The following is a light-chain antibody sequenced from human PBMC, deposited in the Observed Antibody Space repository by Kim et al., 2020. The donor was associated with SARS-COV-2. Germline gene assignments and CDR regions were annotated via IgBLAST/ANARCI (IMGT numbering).Light chain of an antibody. Sequence: EIVLTQSPGTLSLSPGERATLSCRASQSLSRNNLAWYQQKPGQAPSLLIYGASSRATGIPVRFSGSGSGTDFTLTISRLEPEDFAVYYCQQYDSSPRTLGQGTKLEI. CDR3: QQYDSSPRT. J-gene: IGKJ2*01. CDR2: GAS. CDR1: QSLSRNN. V-gene: IGKV3-20*01.